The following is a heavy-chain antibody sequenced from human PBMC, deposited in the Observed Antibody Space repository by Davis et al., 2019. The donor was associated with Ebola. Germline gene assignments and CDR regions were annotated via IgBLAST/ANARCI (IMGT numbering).Heavy chain of an antibody. CDR3: ARGGGYCSGGSCPGYYYYYGMDV. V-gene: IGHV3-74*01. D-gene: IGHD2-15*01. J-gene: IGHJ6*02. CDR2: INSDGSST. CDR1: GFTFSSYW. Sequence: PGGSLRLSCAASGFTFSSYWMHWVRQAPGKGLVWVSRINSDGSSTSYADSVKGRFTISRDNAKNTLYLQMNSLRAEDTAVYYCARGGGYCSGGSCPGYYYYYGMDVWGQGTTVTVSS.